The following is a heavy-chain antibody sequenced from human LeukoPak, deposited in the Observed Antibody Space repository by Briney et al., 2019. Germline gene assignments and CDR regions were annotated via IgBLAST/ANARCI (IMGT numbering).Heavy chain of an antibody. Sequence: GGSLRLSCAASGFTFSSYAMHWVRQAPGKGLEWVAVISYDGSNKYYGDSVKGRFTISRDNSKNTLYLQMNSLRAEDTAVYYCARDGVLLWFGELFDFDYWGQGTLVTVSS. D-gene: IGHD3-10*01. CDR1: GFTFSSYA. J-gene: IGHJ4*02. V-gene: IGHV3-30-3*01. CDR3: ARDGVLLWFGELFDFDY. CDR2: ISYDGSNK.